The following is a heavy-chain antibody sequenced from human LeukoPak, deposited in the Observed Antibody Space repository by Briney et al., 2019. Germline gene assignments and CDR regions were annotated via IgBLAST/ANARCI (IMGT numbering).Heavy chain of an antibody. CDR3: ARDPNRYCSGGSCQNNWFDP. J-gene: IGHJ5*02. D-gene: IGHD2-15*01. Sequence: SVKVSCKASGGTFSSYAISWVRQAPGQGLEWVGGIIPIFGTANYAQKFQGRVTITADESTSTAYMELSSLRSEDTAVYYCARDPNRYCSGGSCQNNWFDPWGQGTLVTVSS. V-gene: IGHV1-69*13. CDR1: GGTFSSYA. CDR2: IIPIFGTA.